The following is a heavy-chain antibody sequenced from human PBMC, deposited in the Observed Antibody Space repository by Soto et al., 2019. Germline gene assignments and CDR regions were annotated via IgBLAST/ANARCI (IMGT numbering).Heavy chain of an antibody. CDR3: ARDRRSYCSSNSRLHYYGMAV. J-gene: IGHJ6*02. Sequence: SETLSLTCTVSGGSTSSYYWSWIRQPPGKGLEWIGYIYYSVSTNYNPSLKSRVTISVDTSKNQFSLKLSSVTAADTAVYYCARDRRSYCSSNSRLHYYGMAVWGQGTRVTVSS. CDR1: GGSTSSYY. D-gene: IGHD2-2*01. CDR2: IYYSVST. V-gene: IGHV4-59*01.